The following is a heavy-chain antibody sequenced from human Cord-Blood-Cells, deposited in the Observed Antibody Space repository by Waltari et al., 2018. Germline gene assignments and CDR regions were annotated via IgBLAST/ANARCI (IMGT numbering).Heavy chain of an antibody. J-gene: IGHJ4*02. V-gene: IGHV5-51*01. CDR3: ARHSEDIVVVPAAIDY. CDR2: IYPGDSDT. Sequence: AEVKKPGESLKISCKGSGYSFTSYWIGWVRQMPGKGLEWVGIIYPGDSDTRYSPSFQGQVTISADKSISTAYLQWSSLKASDTAMYYCARHSEDIVVVPAAIDYWGQGTLVTVSS. D-gene: IGHD2-2*01. CDR1: GYSFTSYW.